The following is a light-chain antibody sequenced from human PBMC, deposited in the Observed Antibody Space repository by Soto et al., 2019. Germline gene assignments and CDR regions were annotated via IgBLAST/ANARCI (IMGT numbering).Light chain of an antibody. V-gene: IGKV3-15*01. CDR3: QQYTDWPWGT. CDR2: GAS. CDR1: QSVSRS. J-gene: IGKJ4*01. Sequence: EIVLTQSPATLSLSPGDRATLSCRASQSVSRSLTWYQQKPGQAPRLLIYGASSRATGIPVRFSGSGSGTEFTLTISSLQPEDFAVYYCQQYTDWPWGTFGGGTKVGIK.